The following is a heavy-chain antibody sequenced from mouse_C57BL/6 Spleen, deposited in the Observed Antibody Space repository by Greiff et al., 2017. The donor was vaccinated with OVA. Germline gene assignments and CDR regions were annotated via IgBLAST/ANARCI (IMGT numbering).Heavy chain of an antibody. J-gene: IGHJ2*01. D-gene: IGHD1-1*01. CDR3: ARSNYGSCFDY. CDR1: GYTFTSYD. Sequence: QVQLQQSGPELVKPGASVKLSCKASGYTFTSYDINWVKQRPGKGLGWIGWIYPRDGSTKYNEKFKGKATLTVDTSSSTAYMELHSLTSDDSAVYFCARSNYGSCFDYWGQGTTLTVSS. V-gene: IGHV1-85*01. CDR2: IYPRDGST.